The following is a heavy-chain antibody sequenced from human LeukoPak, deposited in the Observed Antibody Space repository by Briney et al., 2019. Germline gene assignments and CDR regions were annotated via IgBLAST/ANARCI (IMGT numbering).Heavy chain of an antibody. D-gene: IGHD3-22*01. CDR1: GFTFSSYA. J-gene: IGHJ5*02. Sequence: GGSLRLSCAASGFTFSSYAMSWVRQAPGKGLEWVSAISGSGGSTYYADSVKGRFTISRDNSKNTLYLQMNSLRAEDTAVYYCAKDSRITMIVVVTGNSFDPWGQGTLVTVSS. V-gene: IGHV3-23*01. CDR3: AKDSRITMIVVVTGNSFDP. CDR2: ISGSGGST.